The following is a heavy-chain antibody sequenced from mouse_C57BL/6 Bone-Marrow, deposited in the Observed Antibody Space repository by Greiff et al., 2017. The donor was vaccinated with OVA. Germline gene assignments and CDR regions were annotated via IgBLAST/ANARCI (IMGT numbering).Heavy chain of an antibody. V-gene: IGHV1-82*01. J-gene: IGHJ2*01. CDR3: AKSLSNWDVDY. CDR2: IYPGDGDT. D-gene: IGHD4-1*01. Sequence: QVQLKESGPELVKPGASVKISCKASGYAFSSSWMNWVKQRPGKGLEWIGRIYPGDGDTNYNGKFKGKATLTADKSSSTAYMQLSSLTSEDSAVYFCAKSLSNWDVDYWGQGTTLTVSS. CDR1: GYAFSSSW.